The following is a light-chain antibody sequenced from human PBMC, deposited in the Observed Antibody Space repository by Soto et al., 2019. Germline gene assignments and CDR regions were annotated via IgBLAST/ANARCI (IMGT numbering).Light chain of an antibody. Sequence: QPVLTQSPCASASLGASVKLTCTLSSGHSNYAIAWHQQQSEKGPRYLMKLNSDGSHSKGDGIPDRFSGSSSGAERYLTISSLQSEDEADYYCQTWGSGIVVFGGGTKVTVL. V-gene: IGLV4-69*01. CDR2: LNSDGSH. CDR1: SGHSNYA. CDR3: QTWGSGIVV. J-gene: IGLJ2*01.